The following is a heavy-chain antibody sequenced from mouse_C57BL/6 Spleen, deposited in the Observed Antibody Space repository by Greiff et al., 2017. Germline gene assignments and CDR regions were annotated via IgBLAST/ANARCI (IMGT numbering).Heavy chain of an antibody. J-gene: IGHJ3*01. CDR3: ARYDGYFPAWFAY. Sequence: QVQLQQPGTELVKPGASVKLSCKASGYTFTSYWMHWVKQRPGQGLEWIGNINPSHGGTNYTEKFKSKATLTVDKSSRTAYMPLSSLTSEDSAVYYCARYDGYFPAWFAYWGQGTLVTVSA. V-gene: IGHV1-53*01. D-gene: IGHD2-3*01. CDR1: GYTFTSYW. CDR2: INPSHGGT.